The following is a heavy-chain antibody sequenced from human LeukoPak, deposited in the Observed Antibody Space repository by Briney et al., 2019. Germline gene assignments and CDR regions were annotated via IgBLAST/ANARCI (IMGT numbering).Heavy chain of an antibody. J-gene: IGHJ4*02. Sequence: QSGGSLRLSCAASGFTFSSYGMHWVRQAPGKGLEWVAFIRYDGSNKYYADSVKGRFTISRDNSKNTLYLQMNSLRAEDTAVYYCAKDRGYHFDYCGQGTLVTVPS. CDR2: IRYDGSNK. CDR3: AKDRGYHFDY. D-gene: IGHD6-25*01. CDR1: GFTFSSYG. V-gene: IGHV3-30*02.